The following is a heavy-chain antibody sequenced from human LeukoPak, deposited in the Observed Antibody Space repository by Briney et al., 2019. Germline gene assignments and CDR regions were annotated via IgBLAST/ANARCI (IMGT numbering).Heavy chain of an antibody. CDR3: AKFEVYCSGGSCPTYGMDV. Sequence: GGSLRLSCAASGFTFSSYAMSWVRQAPGKGLEWVSAISGSGGSTYYADSVKGRFTISRDNSKNTLYLQMNSLRAEDTAVYYCAKFEVYCSGGSCPTYGMDVWGQGTTVTVSS. CDR1: GFTFSSYA. CDR2: ISGSGGST. D-gene: IGHD2-15*01. V-gene: IGHV3-23*01. J-gene: IGHJ6*02.